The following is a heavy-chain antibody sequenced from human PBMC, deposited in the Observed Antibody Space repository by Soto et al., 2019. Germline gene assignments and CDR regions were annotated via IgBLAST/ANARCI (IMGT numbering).Heavy chain of an antibody. J-gene: IGHJ6*02. CDR3: ATGSSSFYYYYGMDV. V-gene: IGHV3-30*03. D-gene: IGHD6-6*01. CDR1: GFTFSSYG. Sequence: GESLKISCAASGFTFSSYGMHWVRQAPGKGLEWVAVISYDGSNKYYADSVKGRFTISRDNSKNTLYLQMNSLRAEDTAVYYCATGSSSFYYYYGMDVWGQGTTVTVSS. CDR2: ISYDGSNK.